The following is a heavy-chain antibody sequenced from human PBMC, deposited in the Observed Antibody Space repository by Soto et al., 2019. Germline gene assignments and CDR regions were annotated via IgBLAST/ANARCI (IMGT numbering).Heavy chain of an antibody. CDR2: IYSGGST. CDR3: ARDSPMHPSFDI. D-gene: IGHD2-2*01. V-gene: IGHV3-53*01. Sequence: PWWSLRLSCSASVFTVSSNYMSWVRQAPGKGLEWVSVIYSGGSTYYADSVKGRFTISRDNSKNTLYLQMNSLRAEDTAVYYCARDSPMHPSFDIWGQGTMVTVSS. J-gene: IGHJ3*02. CDR1: VFTVSSNY.